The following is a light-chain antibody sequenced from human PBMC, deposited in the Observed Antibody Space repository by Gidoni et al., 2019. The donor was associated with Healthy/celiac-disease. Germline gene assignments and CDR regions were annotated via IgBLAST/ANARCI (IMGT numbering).Light chain of an antibody. CDR2: WAS. Sequence: SPDSLAVSLGERATINCKSSQSVLYSSNNKNYLAWYQQKPGQPPKLLIYWASTRESGVPDRFSGSGSGTDFTLTISSLQAEDVAVYYCQQYYRTPLTFGGGTKVEIK. J-gene: IGKJ4*01. V-gene: IGKV4-1*01. CDR3: QQYYRTPLT. CDR1: QSVLYSSNNKNY.